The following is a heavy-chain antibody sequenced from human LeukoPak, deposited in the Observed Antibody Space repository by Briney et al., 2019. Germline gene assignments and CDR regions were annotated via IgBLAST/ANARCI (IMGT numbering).Heavy chain of an antibody. Sequence: GGSLRLSCAASGFTFSSYAMSWVRQAPGKGLEWVSAISGSGGSTYYADSVKGRFTISRDNSKNTLYLQMNSLRAEDTAVYYCAKGLERWLQLGYFQHWGQGTLVTVSS. J-gene: IGHJ1*01. D-gene: IGHD5-24*01. V-gene: IGHV3-23*01. CDR3: AKGLERWLQLGYFQH. CDR1: GFTFSSYA. CDR2: ISGSGGST.